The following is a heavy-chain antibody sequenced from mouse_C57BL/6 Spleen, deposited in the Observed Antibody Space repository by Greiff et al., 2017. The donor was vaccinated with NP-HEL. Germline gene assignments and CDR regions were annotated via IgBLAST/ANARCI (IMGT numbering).Heavy chain of an antibody. Sequence: VQLQQSGPELVKPGASVKISCKASGYAFSSSWMNWVKQRPGKGLEWIGRIYPGDGDTNYNGKFKGKATLTADKSSSTAYMQLSSLTSADSAVYFCARSYYYGSSFDNWGENTTLTVSS. J-gene: IGHJ2*01. CDR1: GYAFSSSW. D-gene: IGHD1-1*01. CDR2: IYPGDGDT. V-gene: IGHV1-82*01. CDR3: ARSYYYGSSFDN.